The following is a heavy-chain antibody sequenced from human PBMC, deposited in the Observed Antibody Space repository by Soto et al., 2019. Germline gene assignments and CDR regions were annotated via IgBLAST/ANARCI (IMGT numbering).Heavy chain of an antibody. CDR1: GYTLIMYY. CDR3: ARSPYSSGYYYAIDY. Sequence: ASVKVSCKASGYTLIMYYIHWMRQAPGQGLEWMGLINPSGGSTTYAQKFQGRVTMTRDTSTSTGYMDLSSLKSEDTAVYYCARSPYSSGYYYAIDYWGQGTQVTVSS. V-gene: IGHV1-46*01. J-gene: IGHJ4*02. D-gene: IGHD3-22*01. CDR2: INPSGGST.